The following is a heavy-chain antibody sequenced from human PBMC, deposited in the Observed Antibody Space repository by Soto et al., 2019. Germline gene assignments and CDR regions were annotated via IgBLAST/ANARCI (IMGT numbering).Heavy chain of an antibody. CDR1: GYTFTSYY. V-gene: IGHV1-46*01. Sequence: ASVKVSCKASGYTFTSYYMHWVRQAPGQGLEWMGIINPSGGSTSYAQKFQGRVTMTRDTSTSTVYMELSSLRSEDTAVYYCARDWKASSGSYYYYYGMDVWGQGTTVTVSS. J-gene: IGHJ6*02. CDR3: ARDWKASSGSYYYYYGMDV. D-gene: IGHD6-19*01. CDR2: INPSGGST.